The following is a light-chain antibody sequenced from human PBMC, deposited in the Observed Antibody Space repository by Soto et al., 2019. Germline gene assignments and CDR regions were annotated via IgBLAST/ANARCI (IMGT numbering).Light chain of an antibody. J-gene: IGKJ5*01. CDR1: QGISNF. V-gene: IGKV1D-12*01. CDR2: GTP. CDR3: QQAISFPLT. Sequence: DIQMTQSPSSVSASIGDRVTITCRASQGISNFLGWYQQKPGKAPALLISGTPSLQSGVPSRFSGSRSETDFTLTISSLQPEDFATYYCQQAISFPLTFGQGTRLEIK.